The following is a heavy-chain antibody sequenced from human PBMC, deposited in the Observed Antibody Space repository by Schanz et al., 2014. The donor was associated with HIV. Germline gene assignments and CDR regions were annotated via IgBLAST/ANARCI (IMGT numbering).Heavy chain of an antibody. Sequence: QVQLQQWGAGLLKPSETLSLTCAVYGGSLNGYYWTWIRQPPGKGLEWIGEINHSGSTTYNPSLKSRVTISVDTSKNQFALKLSSVTAADTGVYYCAGVLLWFGELLPDSWGQGTLVTVSS. V-gene: IGHV4-34*01. J-gene: IGHJ5*01. CDR2: INHSGST. D-gene: IGHD3-10*01. CDR3: AGVLLWFGELLPDS. CDR1: GGSLNGYY.